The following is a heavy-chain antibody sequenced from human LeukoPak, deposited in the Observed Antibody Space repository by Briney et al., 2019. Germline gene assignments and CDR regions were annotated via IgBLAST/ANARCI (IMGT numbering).Heavy chain of an antibody. J-gene: IGHJ2*01. V-gene: IGHV4-34*01. CDR1: GGSFSGYY. CDR3: ARVTAIAAAGRTDDYWYFDL. Sequence: SETLSLTCAVYGGSFSGYYWSWIRQPPGKGLEWIGEINHSGSTNYNPSPKSRVTISVDTSKNQFSLKLSSVTAADTAVYYCARVTAIAAAGRTDDYWYFDLWGRGTLVTVSS. D-gene: IGHD6-13*01. CDR2: INHSGST.